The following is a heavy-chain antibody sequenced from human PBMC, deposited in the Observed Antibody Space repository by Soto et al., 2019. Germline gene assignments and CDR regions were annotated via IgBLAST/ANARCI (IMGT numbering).Heavy chain of an antibody. J-gene: IGHJ4*02. CDR3: AKTSSRTRYYEFDY. CDR1: GFTFSSYA. CDR2: ITGSGGST. V-gene: IGHV3-23*01. D-gene: IGHD3-16*01. Sequence: PGGSLRLSCAASGFTFSSYAMSWVRQAPGKVLEWVSAITGSGGSTYYADSVKGRFTISRDNSKNTLYLQMNSLRAEDTAVYYCAKTSSRTRYYEFDYWGQGTLVNVSS.